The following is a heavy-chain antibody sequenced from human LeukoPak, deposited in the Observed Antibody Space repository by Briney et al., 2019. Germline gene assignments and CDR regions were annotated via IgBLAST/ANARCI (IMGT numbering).Heavy chain of an antibody. D-gene: IGHD5-24*01. CDR2: ISGSGGST. V-gene: IGHV3-23*01. CDR3: AKDPTVATTEDY. Sequence: GGSLRLSCAASGFTFSSHAMSWVRQAPGKGLEWVSAISGSGGSTYYADSVKGRFTISRDNSKNTLYLQMNSLRAEDTAVYYCAKDPTVATTEDYWGQGTLVTVSS. CDR1: GFTFSSHA. J-gene: IGHJ4*02.